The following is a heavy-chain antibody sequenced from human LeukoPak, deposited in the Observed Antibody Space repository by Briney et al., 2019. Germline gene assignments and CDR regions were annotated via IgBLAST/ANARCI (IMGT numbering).Heavy chain of an antibody. Sequence: PGGSLRLSCAASGFTFSSYSMNWVRQAPGKGLEWVSSISSSSSYIYYADSVKGRFTISRDNAKNSLYLRMNGLRAEDTAVYYCAPLPYSSGPNWFDPWGQGTLVTVSS. CDR1: GFTFSSYS. V-gene: IGHV3-21*01. D-gene: IGHD6-19*01. J-gene: IGHJ5*02. CDR3: APLPYSSGPNWFDP. CDR2: ISSSSSYI.